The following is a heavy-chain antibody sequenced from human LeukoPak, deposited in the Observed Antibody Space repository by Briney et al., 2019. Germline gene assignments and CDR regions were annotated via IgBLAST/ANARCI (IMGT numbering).Heavy chain of an antibody. V-gene: IGHV1-46*01. D-gene: IGHD2-2*01. J-gene: IGHJ5*02. Sequence: ASVKVSCKASGYTFTSYYMHWVRQAPGQGLEWMGIINPSGGSTSYAQKFQGRATMTRDTSTSTVYMELSSLRSEDTAVYYCARGCSSTSCYLPSWFDPWGQGTLVTVSS. CDR1: GYTFTSYY. CDR2: INPSGGST. CDR3: ARGCSSTSCYLPSWFDP.